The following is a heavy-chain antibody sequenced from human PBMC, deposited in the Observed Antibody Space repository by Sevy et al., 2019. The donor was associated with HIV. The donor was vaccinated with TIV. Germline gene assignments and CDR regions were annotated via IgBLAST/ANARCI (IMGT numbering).Heavy chain of an antibody. D-gene: IGHD3-22*01. Sequence: GGSLRLSCGASGFTFSSYSINWVRQAPGKGLEWISYISSTSKNIYYADSVKGRFTISRDNAKSSVYLQMSSLRDDDMAVYYCAGVGTSGYTSDYWGQGTLVTVSS. CDR1: GFTFSSYS. CDR2: ISSTSKNI. J-gene: IGHJ4*02. V-gene: IGHV3-48*02. CDR3: AGVGTSGYTSDY.